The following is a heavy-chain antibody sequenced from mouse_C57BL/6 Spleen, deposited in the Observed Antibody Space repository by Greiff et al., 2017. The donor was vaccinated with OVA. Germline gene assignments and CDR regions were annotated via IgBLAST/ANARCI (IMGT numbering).Heavy chain of an antibody. CDR1: GYSFTDYN. J-gene: IGHJ1*03. D-gene: IGHD2-4*01. Sequence: EVQLQESGPELVKPGASVKISCKASGYSFTDYNMNWVKQSNGKSLEWIGVINPNYGTTSYNQKFKGKATLTVDQSSSTAYMQLNSLTSEDSAVYDCARSGDYGPYWYFDVWGTGTTVTVSS. CDR2: INPNYGTT. CDR3: ARSGDYGPYWYFDV. V-gene: IGHV1-39*01.